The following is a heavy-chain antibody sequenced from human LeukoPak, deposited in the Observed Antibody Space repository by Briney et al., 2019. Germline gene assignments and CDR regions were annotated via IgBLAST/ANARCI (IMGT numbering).Heavy chain of an antibody. CDR2: INPNSGGT. V-gene: IGHV1-2*02. D-gene: IGHD6-13*01. CDR3: ARVSSSWNLWGAFDI. Sequence: ASVKVSCKASGYTFTSYGISWVRQAPGQGLEWMGWINPNSGGTNYAQKFQGRVTMTRDTSISTAYMELSRLRSDDTAVYYCARVSSSWNLWGAFDIWGQGTMVTVSS. J-gene: IGHJ3*02. CDR1: GYTFTSYG.